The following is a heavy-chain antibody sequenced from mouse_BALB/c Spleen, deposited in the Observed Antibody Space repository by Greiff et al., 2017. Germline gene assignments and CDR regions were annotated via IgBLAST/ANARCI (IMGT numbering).Heavy chain of an antibody. J-gene: IGHJ2*01. CDR2: INPYNDGT. CDR1: GYTFTSYV. Sequence: VQLKESGPELVKPGASVKMSCKASGYTFTSYVMHWVKQKPGQGLEWIGYINPYNDGTKYNEKFKGKATLTSDKSSSTAYMELSSLTSEDSAVYYCAYGNHYFDYWGQGTTLTVSS. V-gene: IGHV1-14*01. CDR3: AYGNHYFDY. D-gene: IGHD2-10*02.